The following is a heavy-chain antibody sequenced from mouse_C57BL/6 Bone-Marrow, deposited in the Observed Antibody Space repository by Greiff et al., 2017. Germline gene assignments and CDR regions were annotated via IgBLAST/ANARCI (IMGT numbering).Heavy chain of an antibody. D-gene: IGHD1-1*02. V-gene: IGHV1-26*01. CDR2: INPNNGGT. Sequence: VQLQQSGPELVKPGASVKISCKASGYTFTDYYMNWVKQSHGKSLEWIGDINPNNGGTSYNQKFKGKATLTVDKYSSTAYMERRSLTSEDSAVYYCASYGEAMDYWCQGTSVTVSS. CDR1: GYTFTDYY. CDR3: ASYGEAMDY. J-gene: IGHJ4*01.